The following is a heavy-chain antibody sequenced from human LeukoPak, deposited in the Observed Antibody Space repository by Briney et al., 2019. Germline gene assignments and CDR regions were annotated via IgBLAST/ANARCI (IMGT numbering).Heavy chain of an antibody. J-gene: IGHJ4*02. V-gene: IGHV1-2*02. CDR3: ARDLEYYYDSSGYPPLDY. CDR1: GYTFTGYY. D-gene: IGHD3-22*01. CDR2: INPNSGGT. Sequence: ASVKVSCKASGYTFTGYYMHWVRQAPGQGLEWMGWINPNSGGTNYAQKFQGRVTMTRDTSISTAYMELSRLRSDETAVYYCARDLEYYYDSSGYPPLDYWGQGTLVTVSS.